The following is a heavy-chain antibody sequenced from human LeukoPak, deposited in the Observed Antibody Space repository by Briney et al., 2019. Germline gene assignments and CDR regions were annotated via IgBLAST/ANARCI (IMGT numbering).Heavy chain of an antibody. CDR1: GFAFSNYW. J-gene: IGHJ3*02. CDR3: ERGGGDHALDI. CDR2: INRDGSNS. Sequence: PGGSLRLSCAASGFAFSNYWLHWVRQAPGKGLVMVSRINRDGSNSIYGDSVKGRFTISRDNAKNPRYPQLRSLRPDHTAVYYCERGGGDHALDIWGQGTMVTVST. V-gene: IGHV3-74*01. D-gene: IGHD3-16*01.